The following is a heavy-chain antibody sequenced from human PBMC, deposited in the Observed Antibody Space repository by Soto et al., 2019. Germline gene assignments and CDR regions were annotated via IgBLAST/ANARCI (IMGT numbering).Heavy chain of an antibody. CDR2: ISEDGSRK. CDR3: AKVREDLVLLVALDS. Sequence: QVQLVESGGGVVQPGKSVRLSCAASGFRFGAYAMHWVRQAPGKGLEWVAVISEDGSRKYYRDSVKGRFTISRDNSKNTLFLQMDRLRLEDTAVYSWAKVREDLVLLVALDSWGQGTRVTVSS. D-gene: IGHD5-12*01. CDR1: GFRFGAYA. J-gene: IGHJ4*02. V-gene: IGHV3-30*18.